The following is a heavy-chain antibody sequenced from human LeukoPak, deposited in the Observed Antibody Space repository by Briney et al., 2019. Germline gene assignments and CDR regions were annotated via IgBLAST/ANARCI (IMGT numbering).Heavy chain of an antibody. J-gene: IGHJ6*03. CDR1: GGSFSGYY. Sequence: SETLSLTCAVYGGSFSGYYWSWIRQPPGKGLEWIGGINHSGSTNYNPSLKSRVTISVDTSKNQFSLKLSSVTAADTAVYYCARTTEGGYTYDYFYYYYMDVWGKGTTVTISS. D-gene: IGHD5-18*01. V-gene: IGHV4-34*01. CDR2: INHSGST. CDR3: ARTTEGGYTYDYFYYYYMDV.